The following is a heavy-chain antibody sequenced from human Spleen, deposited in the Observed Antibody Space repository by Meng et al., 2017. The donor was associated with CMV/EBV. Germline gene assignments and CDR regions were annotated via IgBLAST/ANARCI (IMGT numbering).Heavy chain of an antibody. Sequence: GGSLRLSCAASGFTFSSYEMNWVRQAPGKGLEWVGRIKSQIDGGTTDYAAPVKGRFTISRDDSKNTLYLQMNSLKTDDTAVYYCGTDHWGQGTLVTVSS. V-gene: IGHV3-15*01. CDR3: GTDH. CDR1: GFTFSSYE. J-gene: IGHJ1*01. CDR2: IKSQIDGGTT.